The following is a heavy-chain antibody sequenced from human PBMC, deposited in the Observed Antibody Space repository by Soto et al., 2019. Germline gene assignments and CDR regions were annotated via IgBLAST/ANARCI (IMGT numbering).Heavy chain of an antibody. V-gene: IGHV1-2*04. CDR3: ARDPSPPTVTTKAPPYGMDV. J-gene: IGHJ6*02. CDR1: GYTFTGYY. D-gene: IGHD4-17*01. CDR2: INPNSGGT. Sequence: ASVKVSCKASGYTFTGYYMHWVRQAPGQGLEWMGWINPNSGGTNYAQKFQGWVTMTRDTSISTAYMELSRLRSDDTAVYYCARDPSPPTVTTKAPPYGMDVWGQGTTVTVS.